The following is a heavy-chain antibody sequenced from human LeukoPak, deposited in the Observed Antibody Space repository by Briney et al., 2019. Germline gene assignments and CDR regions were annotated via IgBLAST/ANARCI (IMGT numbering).Heavy chain of an antibody. CDR2: INPNSGGT. V-gene: IGHV1-2*06. Sequence: GASVKVSCKASGYTFTGYYMHWVRQAPGQGLEWMGRINPNSGGTNYAQKFQGRVTMTRDTSISTAYMEMSRLRSDDTAVYYCASLSGIAAAASFDYWGQGTLVTVSS. D-gene: IGHD6-13*01. CDR3: ASLSGIAAAASFDY. J-gene: IGHJ4*02. CDR1: GYTFTGYY.